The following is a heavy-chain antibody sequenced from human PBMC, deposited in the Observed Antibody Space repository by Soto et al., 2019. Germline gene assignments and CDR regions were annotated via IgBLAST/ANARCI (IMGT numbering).Heavy chain of an antibody. CDR3: ARRHLAVAVSPWFDP. J-gene: IGHJ5*02. Sequence: QVTLKESGPVLVKPTETLTLRCTVSGLSITDSEMGVSWIRQPPGQPLERLAHIDSSGEKSYRTFLKSRLAISKATSKSQIVLTMTNMDPADTATYYCARRHLAVAVSPWFDPWGQGIPVTVSS. CDR1: GLSITDSEMG. CDR2: IDSSGEK. D-gene: IGHD6-19*01. V-gene: IGHV2-26*01.